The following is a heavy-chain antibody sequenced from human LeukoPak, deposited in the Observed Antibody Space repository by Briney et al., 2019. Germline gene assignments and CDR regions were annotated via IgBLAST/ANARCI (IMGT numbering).Heavy chain of an antibody. CDR1: GFTFSSYG. V-gene: IGHV3-43*02. D-gene: IGHD5-12*01. CDR3: AKDRGYEVVFDP. CDR2: ISGDGDRT. J-gene: IGHJ5*02. Sequence: PGRSLRLSCAASGFTFSSYGMHWVRQAPGKGLEWVSLISGDGDRTSYADSVKGRFTISRDNDKNSLYLQMNSLRIEDTALYYCAKDRGYEVVFDPWGQGTLVAVSS.